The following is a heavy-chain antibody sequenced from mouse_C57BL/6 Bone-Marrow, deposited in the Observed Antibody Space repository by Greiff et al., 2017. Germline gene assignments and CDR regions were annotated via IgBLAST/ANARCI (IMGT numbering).Heavy chain of an antibody. D-gene: IGHD1-1*01. V-gene: IGHV1-85*01. CDR2: IYPRDGST. Sequence: QVQLQQSGPELVKPGASVKLSCKASGYTFTSYDINWVKQRPGQGLEWIGWIYPRDGSTKYTEKFKGTATLTVDTSSSTAYMELHRLTSEDTAVYFCARLEFDGSSGDWYFDVWGTGTTVTVSS. CDR3: ARLEFDGSSGDWYFDV. J-gene: IGHJ1*03. CDR1: GYTFTSYD.